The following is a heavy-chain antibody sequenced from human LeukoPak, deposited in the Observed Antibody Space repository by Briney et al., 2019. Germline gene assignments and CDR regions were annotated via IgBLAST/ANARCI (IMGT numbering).Heavy chain of an antibody. J-gene: IGHJ4*02. CDR3: AREGGFYRPLDY. Sequence: ETSETLSLTCDGSGGSVTSTNWWTWVRQPPGKGLEWIGELHLDGRTNYNPSLESRLIMSVDLPENHISLKLTSVTAADTAVYYCAREGGFYRPLDYSGQGTLVTVSS. CDR1: GGSVTSTNW. D-gene: IGHD3-3*01. V-gene: IGHV4-4*02. CDR2: LHLDGRT.